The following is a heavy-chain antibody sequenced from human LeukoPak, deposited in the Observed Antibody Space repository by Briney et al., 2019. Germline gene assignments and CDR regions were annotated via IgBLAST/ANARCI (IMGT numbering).Heavy chain of an antibody. CDR3: ARLRRLVTMVRGVIKTNWFDP. CDR2: IYYSGST. CDR1: GGSISSSSYY. V-gene: IGHV4-39*07. Sequence: PSETLSLTCTVSGGSISSSSYYWGWIRQPPGKGLEWIGSIYYSGSTYYNPSLKSRVTISVDTSKNQFSLKLSSVTAADTAVYYCARLRRLVTMVRGVIKTNWFDPWGQGTLVTVSS. J-gene: IGHJ5*02. D-gene: IGHD3-10*01.